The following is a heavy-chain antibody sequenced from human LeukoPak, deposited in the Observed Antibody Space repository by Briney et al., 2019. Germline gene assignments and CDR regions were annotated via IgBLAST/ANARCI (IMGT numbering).Heavy chain of an antibody. CDR1: GFTFDDYA. CDR3: AKVYSYVLAAYFDY. J-gene: IGHJ4*02. CDR2: ISWNSGSI. Sequence: PGRSLRLSCAASGFTFDDYAMHWVRQAPGKGLEWVSGISWNSGSIGYADSVKGRFTISRDNAKNSLYLQMNSLRAEDTALYYCAKVYSYVLAAYFDYWGQGTLVTVSS. D-gene: IGHD5-18*01. V-gene: IGHV3-9*01.